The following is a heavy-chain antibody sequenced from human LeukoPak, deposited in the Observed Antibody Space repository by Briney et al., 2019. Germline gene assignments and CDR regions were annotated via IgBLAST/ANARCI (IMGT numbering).Heavy chain of an antibody. J-gene: IGHJ3*02. V-gene: IGHV4-4*07. CDR2: IYTSGST. CDR3: ASDYGSGSDAFDI. D-gene: IGHD3-10*01. CDR1: GGSISSYY. Sequence: SETLSPTCTVSGGSISSYYWSWIRQPAGKGLEWIGRIYTSGSTNYNPSLKSRVTMSVDTSKNQFSLKLSSVTAADTAVYYCASDYGSGSDAFDIWGQGTMVTVSS.